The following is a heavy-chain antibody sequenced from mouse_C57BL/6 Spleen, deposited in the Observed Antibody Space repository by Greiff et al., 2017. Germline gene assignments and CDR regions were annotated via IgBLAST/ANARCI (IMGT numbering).Heavy chain of an antibody. J-gene: IGHJ4*01. CDR3: AKNPNYDPYAMDY. Sequence: QVQLKESGPGLVQPSQSLSITCTVSGFSLTSYGVHWVRQSPGKGLEWLGVIWRGGSTDYNAAFMSRLSITKDNSKSQVFFKMNSLQADDTAIYYCAKNPNYDPYAMDYWGQGTSVTVSS. D-gene: IGHD2-4*01. CDR1: GFSLTSYG. V-gene: IGHV2-5*01. CDR2: IWRGGST.